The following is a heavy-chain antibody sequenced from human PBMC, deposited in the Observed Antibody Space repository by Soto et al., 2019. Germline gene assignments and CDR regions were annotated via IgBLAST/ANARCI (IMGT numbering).Heavy chain of an antibody. J-gene: IGHJ4*02. CDR2: IRYDGSNK. D-gene: IGHD6-6*01. CDR3: ARDPEYSSSPAVAYDY. Sequence: PGGSLRLSCAASGFTFSSYGMHWVRQAPGKGLEWVAVIRYDGSNKYYADSVKGRFTISRDNAKNSLYLQMNSLRAEDTAVYYCARDPEYSSSPAVAYDYWGQGTLVTVSS. V-gene: IGHV3-33*01. CDR1: GFTFSSYG.